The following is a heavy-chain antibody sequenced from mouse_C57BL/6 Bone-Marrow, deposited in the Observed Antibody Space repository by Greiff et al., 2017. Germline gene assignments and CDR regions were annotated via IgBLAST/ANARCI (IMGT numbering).Heavy chain of an antibody. CDR2: IFPGGGST. Sequence: QVQLQQSGPELVKPGASVKISCKASGYTFTDYDINWVKQRPGQGLEWIGWIFPGGGSTYYTEKVKGQATLTVDKSTRTAYMLLSSLTSEDSAVYFCARLTVLLRSLRRCYYFYYWGQGTTLTVSS. D-gene: IGHD2-1*01. CDR1: GYTFTDYD. V-gene: IGHV1-75*01. J-gene: IGHJ2*01. CDR3: ARLTVLLRSLRRCYYFYY.